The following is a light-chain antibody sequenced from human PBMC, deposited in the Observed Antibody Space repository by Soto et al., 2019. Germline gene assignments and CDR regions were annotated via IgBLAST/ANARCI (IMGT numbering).Light chain of an antibody. J-gene: IGLJ2*01. CDR1: SSDVGGHKY. CDR2: EVS. Sequence: QSVLTQPASVSGSPGQSITISCTGTSSDVGGHKYVSWYQQHPDKAPKVLIFEVSNRPSGISNRFSGSKSGNTASLTISGLQAEDEADYYCSSYTSSSAPHVVFGGGTKLTVL. CDR3: SSYTSSSAPHVV. V-gene: IGLV2-14*01.